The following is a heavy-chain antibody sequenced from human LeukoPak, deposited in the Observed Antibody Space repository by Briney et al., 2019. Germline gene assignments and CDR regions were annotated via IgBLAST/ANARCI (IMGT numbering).Heavy chain of an antibody. D-gene: IGHD1-26*01. V-gene: IGHV3-72*01. CDR2: IRNKGNSVST. CDR1: GFTCSDHH. Sequence: PGGSLRLSCAVSGFTCSDHHMDWVRQAPGRRLEWVGRIRNKGNSVSTEYAASVKGRFSTSRDDSKNSVYLQMNSLKTEDTAVYYCTRYRVGATTGFDYWGQGTLVTVSS. J-gene: IGHJ4*02. CDR3: TRYRVGATTGFDY.